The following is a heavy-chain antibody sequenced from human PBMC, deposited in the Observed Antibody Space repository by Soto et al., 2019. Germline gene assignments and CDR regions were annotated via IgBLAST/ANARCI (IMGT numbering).Heavy chain of an antibody. Sequence: ASVKVSCKASGYTFNFYGITWVRQAPGQGLEWMGWISGFNGNTNYAADLQGRVTMTTDTSTSTAYMELRGLRSDDTAVYYCARGKYYYGSGSPGFDYWGQGTLVTVSS. CDR2: ISGFNGNT. D-gene: IGHD3-10*01. V-gene: IGHV1-18*01. CDR3: ARGKYYYGSGSPGFDY. J-gene: IGHJ4*02. CDR1: GYTFNFYG.